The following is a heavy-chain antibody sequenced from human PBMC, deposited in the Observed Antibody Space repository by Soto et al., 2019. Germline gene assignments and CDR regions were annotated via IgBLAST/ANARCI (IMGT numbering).Heavy chain of an antibody. V-gene: IGHV1-8*01. CDR1: GYTFTSYD. CDR2: MNPNSGNT. CDR3: ARVMRNYDAFDI. J-gene: IGHJ3*02. Sequence: ASVKVSCKASGYTFTSYDINWVRQATGQGLEWMGWMNPNSGNTGYAQKFQGRVTMTRNTSISTAYMELSSLRSEDTAVYYCARVMRNYDAFDIWGQGTMVTVSS. D-gene: IGHD1-7*01.